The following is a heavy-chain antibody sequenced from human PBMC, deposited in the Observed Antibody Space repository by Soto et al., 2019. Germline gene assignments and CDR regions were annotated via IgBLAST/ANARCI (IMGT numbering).Heavy chain of an antibody. CDR3: ARALQGSYGMDV. CDR1: GFTFSSYS. CDR2: ISSGSIYI. J-gene: IGHJ6*02. V-gene: IGHV3-21*01. Sequence: GGSLRLSCAASGFTFSSYSMNWVRQAPGKGLEWVSSISSGSIYIYYAGSVKGRFTISRDNAKNSLYLQMNSLRAEDTAVYYCARALQGSYGMDVWGQGTTVTVSS.